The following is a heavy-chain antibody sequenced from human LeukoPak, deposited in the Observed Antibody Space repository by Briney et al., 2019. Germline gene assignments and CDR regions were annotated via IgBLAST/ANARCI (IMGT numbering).Heavy chain of an antibody. D-gene: IGHD6-19*01. Sequence: PSQTLSLTCNVSGGSISSGRYYWSLIRQPGGKGLEWIWGIYHTGSTSYNPSLKSRVTISVDKSNNQFSLKLNSVTAADTAIYYCARDRNQDGSGWYSGIDYWGQGILVTVSS. V-gene: IGHV4-61*02. CDR1: GGSISSGRYY. CDR2: IYHTGST. CDR3: ARDRNQDGSGWYSGIDY. J-gene: IGHJ4*02.